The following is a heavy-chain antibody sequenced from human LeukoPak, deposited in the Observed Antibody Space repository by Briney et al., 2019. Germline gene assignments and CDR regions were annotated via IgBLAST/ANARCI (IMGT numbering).Heavy chain of an antibody. V-gene: IGHV4-34*01. CDR3: ATSGGALGPTNYFAY. Sequence: PSETLSLTCAVYGESFSGYYWSWIRQPPGKGLEWIGEINHSGSTNYNPSLKSRVTISVDTSKNQFSQKLSSVTAADTAVYYCATSGGALGPTNYFAYWGQGTLVTVSS. J-gene: IGHJ4*02. CDR2: INHSGST. D-gene: IGHD7-27*01. CDR1: GESFSGYY.